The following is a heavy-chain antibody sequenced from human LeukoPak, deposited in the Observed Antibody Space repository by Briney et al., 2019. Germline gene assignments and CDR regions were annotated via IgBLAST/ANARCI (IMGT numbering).Heavy chain of an antibody. CDR1: GGTFSSYA. Sequence: SVKVSCKASGGTFSSYAISWVRQAPGQGLEWMGRIIPILGIANYAQKFQGRVTITADKSTSTAYMELSSLRSEDTAVYYCARDNPYGPTISTSHAFDIWGQGTMVTVSS. D-gene: IGHD3-9*01. J-gene: IGHJ3*02. V-gene: IGHV1-69*04. CDR2: IIPILGIA. CDR3: ARDNPYGPTISTSHAFDI.